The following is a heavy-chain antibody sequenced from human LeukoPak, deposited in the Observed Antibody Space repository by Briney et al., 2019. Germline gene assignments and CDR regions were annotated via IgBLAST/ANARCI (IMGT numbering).Heavy chain of an antibody. CDR2: IRYDGSNK. J-gene: IGHJ4*02. CDR3: AKAGYVYGSGSYYHFDY. Sequence: PGGSLRLSCAASGFTFSSYGMHWVRQAPGKGLGWVAFIRYDGSNKYYADSVKCRFTISRDNSKNTLYLQMNSLRAEDTAVYYCAKAGYVYGSGSYYHFDYWGQGTLVTVSA. D-gene: IGHD3-10*01. CDR1: GFTFSSYG. V-gene: IGHV3-30*02.